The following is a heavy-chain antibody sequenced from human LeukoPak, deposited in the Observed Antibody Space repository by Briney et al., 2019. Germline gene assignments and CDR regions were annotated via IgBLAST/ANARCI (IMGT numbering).Heavy chain of an antibody. D-gene: IGHD6-13*01. CDR3: ARPPSIAAAGPFDY. CDR1: GGSISSSSYY. CDR2: IYYSGST. J-gene: IGHJ4*02. V-gene: IGHV4-39*01. Sequence: PSETLSLTCAVSGGSISSSSYYWGWIRQPPGKGLEWIGSIYYSGSTYYNPSLKSRVTISVDTSKNQFSLKLSSVTAADTAVYYCARPPSIAAAGPFDYWGQGTLVTVSS.